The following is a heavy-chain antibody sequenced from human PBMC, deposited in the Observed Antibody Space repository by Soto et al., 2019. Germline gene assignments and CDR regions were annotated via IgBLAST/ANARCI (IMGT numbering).Heavy chain of an antibody. Sequence: ASVKVSCKVSGYTLTELSMHWVRQAPGKGLEWMGGFDPEDGETIYAQKFQGRVTMTEDTSTDTAYMELSSLRSEDTAVYHCATDTYSSSWYNYWGQGTLVTVSS. J-gene: IGHJ4*02. CDR2: FDPEDGET. V-gene: IGHV1-24*01. CDR1: GYTLTELS. D-gene: IGHD6-13*01. CDR3: ATDTYSSSWYNY.